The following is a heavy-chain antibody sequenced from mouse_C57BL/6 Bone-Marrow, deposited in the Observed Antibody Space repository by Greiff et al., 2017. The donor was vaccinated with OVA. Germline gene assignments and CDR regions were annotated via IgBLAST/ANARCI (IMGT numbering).Heavy chain of an antibody. Sequence: QVQLKESGPGLVQPSQSLSITCTVSGFSLTSYGVHWVRQSPGKGLEWLGVIWSGGSTDYNAAFISSLSISKDNSKSQVFFKMNSLQADDTAIYYCAKQTAQATYFDYWGQGTTLTVSS. CDR1: GFSLTSYG. V-gene: IGHV2-2*01. CDR3: AKQTAQATYFDY. J-gene: IGHJ2*01. D-gene: IGHD3-2*02. CDR2: IWSGGST.